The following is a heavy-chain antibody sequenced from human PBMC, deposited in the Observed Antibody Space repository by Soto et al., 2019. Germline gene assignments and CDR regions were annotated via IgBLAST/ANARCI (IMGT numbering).Heavy chain of an antibody. CDR3: ARGRWRQLIYFDD. V-gene: IGHV4-59*01. Sequence: PXETLSLPCTVSGGSISSYYWSWIRQPPGKGLEWIGCIYYSGNTNYNPSLKSRVTISVDTSKNQFSLNLRSVTAADTAVYYCARGRWRQLIYFDDWGQGTLVTVSS. CDR1: GGSISSYY. CDR2: IYYSGNT. J-gene: IGHJ4*02.